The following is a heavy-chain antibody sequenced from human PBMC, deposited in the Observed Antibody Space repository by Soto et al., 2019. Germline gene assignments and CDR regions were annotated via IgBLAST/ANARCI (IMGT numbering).Heavy chain of an antibody. CDR1: GFDFNNYW. CDR3: ARGPPLDY. Sequence: PGGSLRLSCGASGFDFNNYWMHWVRQDPGKGLVWVSRINGDGSDIKYADSVKGRFTISRDNSKNTLYLQMNSLRAEDTAVYYCARGPPLDYWGQGTLVTVSS. J-gene: IGHJ4*02. V-gene: IGHV3-74*03. CDR2: INGDGSDI.